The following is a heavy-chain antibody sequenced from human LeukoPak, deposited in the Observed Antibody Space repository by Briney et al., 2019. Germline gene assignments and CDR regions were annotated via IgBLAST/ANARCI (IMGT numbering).Heavy chain of an antibody. CDR1: GFTVSSNY. CDR3: ARHFGT. V-gene: IGHV4-39*01. CDR2: IYYSGST. Sequence: KTGGSLRLSCAASGFTVSSNYMSWVRQAPGKGLEWIGSIYYSGSTYYNPSLKSRVTISVDTSKNQFSLKLRSVTAADTAVYYCARHFGTWGQGTLVTVSS. D-gene: IGHD3/OR15-3a*01. J-gene: IGHJ4*02.